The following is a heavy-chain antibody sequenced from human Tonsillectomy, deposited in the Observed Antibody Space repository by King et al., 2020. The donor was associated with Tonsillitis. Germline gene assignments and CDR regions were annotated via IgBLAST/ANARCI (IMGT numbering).Heavy chain of an antibody. CDR3: TTPPGYWDQAPFDY. CDR2: IKSKTDGGTT. Sequence: VQLVESGGDLVKPGGSLRLSCAASGFTFSNAWMTWVRQAPGKGLEWVGHIKSKTDGGTTDYAAPVKGRFTISRDDSKNTLYLQMNRLKTEDTAEYYWTTPPGYWDQAPFDYWGQGTLVTVSS. J-gene: IGHJ4*02. V-gene: IGHV3-15*01. CDR1: GFTFSNAW. D-gene: IGHD3-9*01.